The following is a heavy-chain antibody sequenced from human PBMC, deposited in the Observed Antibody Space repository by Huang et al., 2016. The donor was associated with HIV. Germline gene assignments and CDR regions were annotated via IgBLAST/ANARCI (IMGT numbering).Heavy chain of an antibody. CDR2: INHSGST. Sequence: QVQLQQWGAGLLKPSETLSLTCAVYGGSFSGYYWSWIRQSPGKGREWIGEINHSGSTNYNPSLKSRLAISVDTSKNQFSMKLSYVNAADTAVYYCARERMMSWLDDHDAFDIWGQGTMVTVSS. CDR3: ARERMMSWLDDHDAFDI. CDR1: GGSFSGYY. V-gene: IGHV4-34*01. D-gene: IGHD1-1*01. J-gene: IGHJ3*02.